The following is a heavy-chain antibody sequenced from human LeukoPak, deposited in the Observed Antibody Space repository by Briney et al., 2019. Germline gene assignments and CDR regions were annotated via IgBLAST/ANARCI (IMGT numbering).Heavy chain of an antibody. D-gene: IGHD4-11*01. Sequence: GGSLRLSCAASGFTVSSNYMSWVRQAPGKGLEWVSVIYSGGSTSYADSVKGRFTISKDNSKNTLYLQMNSLRAEDTAVYYCASRATVTTDRFWFDPWGQGTLVAVSS. J-gene: IGHJ5*02. CDR2: IYSGGST. CDR3: ASRATVTTDRFWFDP. V-gene: IGHV3-53*01. CDR1: GFTVSSNY.